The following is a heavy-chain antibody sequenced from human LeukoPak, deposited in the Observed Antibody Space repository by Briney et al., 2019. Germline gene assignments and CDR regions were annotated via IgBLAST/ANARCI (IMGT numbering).Heavy chain of an antibody. CDR2: LYSDGNT. J-gene: IGHJ4*02. V-gene: IGHV3-53*01. CDR1: GFNVITND. Sequence: SGGSLRLSCAASGFNVITNDMTWVRQAPGNGLEWVSVLYSDGNTRYADCVQGRFTISRDNSKNTLYLEMNSLSPDDTAVYYCARGVEPLAANTLAYWGQGTLVSVSS. D-gene: IGHD1-14*01. CDR3: ARGVEPLAANTLAY.